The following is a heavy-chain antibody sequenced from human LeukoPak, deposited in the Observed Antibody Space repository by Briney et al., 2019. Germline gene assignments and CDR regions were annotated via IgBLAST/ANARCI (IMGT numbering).Heavy chain of an antibody. V-gene: IGHV4-61*02. CDR3: ARGAGTLDY. D-gene: IGHD6-13*01. CDR1: GGSISSGSYY. J-gene: IGHJ4*02. Sequence: PSQTLSLTCTVSGGSISSGSYYWSWIRQPAGKGLEWIGRIYTSGSTNYNPSLKSRVTMSVVTSKNQFSLKLTSVTAADTAVYYCARGAGTLDYWGQGTLVTVSS. CDR2: IYTSGST.